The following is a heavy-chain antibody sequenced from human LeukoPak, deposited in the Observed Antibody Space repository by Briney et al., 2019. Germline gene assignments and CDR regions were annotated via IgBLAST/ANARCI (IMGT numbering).Heavy chain of an antibody. V-gene: IGHV3-33*01. D-gene: IGHD3-10*01. CDR2: IWYDGSNK. J-gene: IGHJ4*02. CDR1: GFTFSSYG. Sequence: GGSLRLSCAASGFTFSSYGMHWVRQAPGKGLEWVAVIWYDGSNKYYADSVKGRFTISRDNSKNTLYPQMNSLRAEDTAVYYCARDERPVYYGSGNPFDYWGQGTLVTVSS. CDR3: ARDERPVYYGSGNPFDY.